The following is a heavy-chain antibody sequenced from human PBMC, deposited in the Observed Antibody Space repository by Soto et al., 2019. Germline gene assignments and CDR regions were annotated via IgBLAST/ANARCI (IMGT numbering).Heavy chain of an antibody. D-gene: IGHD3-22*01. Sequence: SETLSLTCTVSGGSISSNNYYWGWIRQPPGKGLEWITNIHYSGGTHYNPSLKSRVTISVDTSKNQFSLKLSSVTAADTAVYYCARRGTYYFDSSGYYSPFDYWGQGTPVTVSS. V-gene: IGHV4-39*01. J-gene: IGHJ4*02. CDR2: IHYSGGT. CDR3: ARRGTYYFDSSGYYSPFDY. CDR1: GGSISSNNYY.